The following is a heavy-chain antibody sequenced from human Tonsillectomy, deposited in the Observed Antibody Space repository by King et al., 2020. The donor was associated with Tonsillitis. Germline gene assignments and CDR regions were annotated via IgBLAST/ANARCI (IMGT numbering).Heavy chain of an antibody. Sequence: VQLVESGRGLEQPGRSLRLSCAASGFTFDDYAMHWVRHAPGKGLEWVSSISWNSGNIAYADSVKGRFTISRDNAKNSLSLEMNSLRVDDTALYYCTKGAGLAAAVNYFDSWGQGTLVTVSS. CDR1: GFTFDDYA. D-gene: IGHD6-13*01. CDR3: TKGAGLAAAVNYFDS. CDR2: ISWNSGNI. J-gene: IGHJ4*02. V-gene: IGHV3-9*01.